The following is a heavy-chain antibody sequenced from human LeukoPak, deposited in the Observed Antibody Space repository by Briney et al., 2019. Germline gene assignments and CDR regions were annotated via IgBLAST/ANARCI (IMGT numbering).Heavy chain of an antibody. J-gene: IGHJ4*02. CDR3: AKEARGSSWTGFDY. Sequence: PGGSLRLSCAASGFTFDDYSMHWVRQAPGKGLVWVSLIGWNGGDTHYADSVQGRFTVSWDERKNSLYLQMNSLRSEDSALYHCAKEARGSSWTGFDYWGQGALVTVAS. CDR2: IGWNGGDT. D-gene: IGHD6-13*01. V-gene: IGHV3-43*01. CDR1: GFTFDDYS.